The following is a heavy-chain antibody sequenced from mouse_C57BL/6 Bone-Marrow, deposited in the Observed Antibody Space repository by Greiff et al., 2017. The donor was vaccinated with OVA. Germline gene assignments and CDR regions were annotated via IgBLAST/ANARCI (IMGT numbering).Heavy chain of an antibody. V-gene: IGHV1-80*01. D-gene: IGHD2-10*01. CDR1: GYAFSSYW. CDR2: IYPGDGDT. Sequence: VQLQQSGAELVKPGASVKISCKASGYAFSSYWMNWVKQRPGKGLEWIGQIYPGDGDTNYNGKFKGKATLTADKSSSTAYMQLSSLTSEDSAVYFCARSPYYGNSGFAYWGQGTLVTVSA. J-gene: IGHJ3*01. CDR3: ARSPYYGNSGFAY.